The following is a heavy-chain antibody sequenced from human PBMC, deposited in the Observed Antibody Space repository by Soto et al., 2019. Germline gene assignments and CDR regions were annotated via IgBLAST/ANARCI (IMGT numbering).Heavy chain of an antibody. Sequence: QVQLQESGPGLVKPSQTLSLTCTVSGGSISSGGYYWSWIRQHPGKGLEWIGYIYYSGSTYYNPSLKSRVTISVDTSKNQFSRKLSSVTAADTAVYYCARGRGIVATINRSLLFDYWGQGTLVTVSS. CDR2: IYYSGST. CDR1: GGSISSGGYY. CDR3: ARGRGIVATINRSLLFDY. J-gene: IGHJ4*02. D-gene: IGHD5-12*01. V-gene: IGHV4-31*03.